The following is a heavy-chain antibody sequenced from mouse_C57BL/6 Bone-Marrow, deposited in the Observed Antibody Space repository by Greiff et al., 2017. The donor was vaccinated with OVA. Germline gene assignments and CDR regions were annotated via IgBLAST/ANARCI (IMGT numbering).Heavy chain of an antibody. V-gene: IGHV2-5*01. CDR1: GFSLTSYG. Sequence: VQLQQSGPGLVQPSQSLSITCTVSGFSLTSYGVHWVRQSPGKGLEWLGVIWRGGSTDYNEAFMSRLSITKENSKSQVFCKMNSLQADDTAIYYCANYYPLAYWGQGTLVTVSA. D-gene: IGHD1-1*01. J-gene: IGHJ3*01. CDR2: IWRGGST. CDR3: ANYYPLAY.